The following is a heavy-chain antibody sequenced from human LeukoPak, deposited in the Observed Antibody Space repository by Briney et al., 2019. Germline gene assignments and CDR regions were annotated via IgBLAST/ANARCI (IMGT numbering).Heavy chain of an antibody. CDR1: GFTFSSYA. CDR3: AKDRWSSTSMRWFDP. D-gene: IGHD2-2*01. CDR2: ISGSGGST. Sequence: GGSLRLSCAASGFTFSSYAMSWVRQAPGKGLEWVSAISGSGGSTYYADSVKGRFIISRDNSKNTLYLQMNSLRAEDTAVYYCAKDRWSSTSMRWFDPWGQGTLVTVSS. J-gene: IGHJ5*02. V-gene: IGHV3-23*01.